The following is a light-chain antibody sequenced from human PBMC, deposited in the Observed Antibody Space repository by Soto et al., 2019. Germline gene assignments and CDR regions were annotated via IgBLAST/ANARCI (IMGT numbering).Light chain of an antibody. J-gene: IGKJ3*01. V-gene: IGKV1-27*01. Sequence: DIQMTQSPSSLSASVGDRVTITCRASQGISNYLAWYQQKPGKVPKLLLYAASTLQAGVPSRFSGSRSGTDFTLTISSLQPEDVATYYCQKYNRGTFGPGTKVDIK. CDR2: AAS. CDR3: QKYNRGT. CDR1: QGISNY.